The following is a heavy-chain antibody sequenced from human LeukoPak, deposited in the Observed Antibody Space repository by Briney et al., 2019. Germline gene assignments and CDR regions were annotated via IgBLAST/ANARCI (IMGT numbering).Heavy chain of an antibody. CDR2: INHSGST. D-gene: IGHD6-6*01. CDR3: ASRRQSGDFDY. CDR1: GGSFSGYY. J-gene: IGHJ4*02. Sequence: SETLSLTCAVYGGSFSGYYWSWIRQPPGKGLEWIGEINHSGSTNYNPSLKSRVTISVDTSKNQFSLKLSSVTAADTAVYYCASRRQSGDFDYWGQGTLVTVSS. V-gene: IGHV4-34*01.